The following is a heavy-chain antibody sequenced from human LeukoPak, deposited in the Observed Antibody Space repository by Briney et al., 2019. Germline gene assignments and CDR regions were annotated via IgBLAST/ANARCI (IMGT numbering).Heavy chain of an antibody. CDR2: INPNSGGT. D-gene: IGHD3-16*02. J-gene: IGHJ4*02. Sequence: ASVEVSCKASGYTFSGYYMHWVRQAPGQGLEWMGWINPNSGGTNYAQKFQGRVTMTRDTSISTAYMELSRLRSDDAAVYYCARSLAKSDSLDYWGQGTLVTVSS. CDR1: GYTFSGYY. CDR3: ARSLAKSDSLDY. V-gene: IGHV1-2*02.